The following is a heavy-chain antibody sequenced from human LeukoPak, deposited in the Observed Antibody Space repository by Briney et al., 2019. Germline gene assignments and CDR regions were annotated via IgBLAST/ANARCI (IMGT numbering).Heavy chain of an antibody. J-gene: IGHJ4*02. V-gene: IGHV4-34*01. CDR2: INHSGST. CDR3: ARGGANVGPFDY. CDR1: GVSFSGYY. Sequence: PSETLSLTCAVYGVSFSGYYWSWVRQPPGKGLEWVGEINHSGSTNYNPSLKSRVTISVDTSKNQFSLKLSSVTAADTAVYYCARGGANVGPFDYRGQGTLVTVSS. D-gene: IGHD4/OR15-4a*01.